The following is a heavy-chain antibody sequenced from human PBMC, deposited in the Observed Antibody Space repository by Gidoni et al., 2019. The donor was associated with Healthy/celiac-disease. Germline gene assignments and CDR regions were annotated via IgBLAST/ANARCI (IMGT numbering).Heavy chain of an antibody. CDR1: GGSISSSSYY. D-gene: IGHD6-19*01. CDR2: TYYSGST. Sequence: QLQLQESGPGLVKPSETLSLTCTVSGGSISSSSYYWGWLRQPPGKGLEWIGGTYYSGSTYYNPSLKSRVTISVDTSKNQFSLKLSSVTAADTAVYYCARLGLDNWFDPWGQGTLVTVSS. V-gene: IGHV4-39*01. J-gene: IGHJ5*02. CDR3: ARLGLDNWFDP.